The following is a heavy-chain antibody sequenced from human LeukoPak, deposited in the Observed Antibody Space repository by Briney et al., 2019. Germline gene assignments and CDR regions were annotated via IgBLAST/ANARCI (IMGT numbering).Heavy chain of an antibody. CDR1: GFTFGDYA. CDR3: TRGGPENYYDSSGYYY. Sequence: GGSLRLSCTASGFTFGDYAMSWVRQAPGKGLEWVGFIRSKAYGGITEYAASVKGRFTISRDDSKSIAYLQMNSLKTEDTAVYYCTRGGPENYYDSSGYYYWGQGTLVTVPS. V-gene: IGHV3-49*04. CDR2: IRSKAYGGIT. J-gene: IGHJ4*02. D-gene: IGHD3-22*01.